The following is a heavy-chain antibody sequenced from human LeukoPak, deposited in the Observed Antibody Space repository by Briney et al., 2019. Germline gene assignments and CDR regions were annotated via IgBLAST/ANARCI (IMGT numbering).Heavy chain of an antibody. V-gene: IGHV3-7*01. CDR2: IKQDGSEK. J-gene: IGHJ4*02. CDR1: GFTFSGYW. D-gene: IGHD6-19*01. Sequence: GGSLRLSCAASGFTFSGYWMSWARQAPGKGLEWVANIKQDGSEKYYVDSVKGRFTISRDNAKNSLYLQMNSLRAEDTAVYYCARRSIAVAGPFDYWGQGTLVTVSS. CDR3: ARRSIAVAGPFDY.